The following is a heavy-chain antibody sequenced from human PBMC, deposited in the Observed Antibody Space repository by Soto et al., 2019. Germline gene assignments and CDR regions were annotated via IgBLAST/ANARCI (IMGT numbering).Heavy chain of an antibody. V-gene: IGHV3-33*01. CDR1: GFTFSSHG. CDR3: ARDGNLAGSYFEY. D-gene: IGHD3-10*01. CDR2: IWYDGSNK. J-gene: IGHJ4*02. Sequence: QVQLVESGGGVVQPGRSLRLSCAASGFTFSSHGMHWVRQAPGKGLEWITLIWYDGSNKFYADSVKGRFTISRDNSKTTLYLPMSSLRAEDTAVYYCARDGNLAGSYFEYWGQGTMVTVSS.